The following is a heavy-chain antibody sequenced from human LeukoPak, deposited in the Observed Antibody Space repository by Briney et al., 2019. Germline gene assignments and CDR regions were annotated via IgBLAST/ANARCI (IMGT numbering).Heavy chain of an antibody. D-gene: IGHD3-3*01. Sequence: ASVKVSCKASGYTFTSYDINWVRQAAGQGLEWMGWINPNSGGTNYAQKFQGRVTMTRDTSISTAYMELSRLRSDDTAVYYCARARADFWSGFLWGQGTLVTVSS. V-gene: IGHV1-2*02. CDR3: ARARADFWSGFL. CDR2: INPNSGGT. J-gene: IGHJ4*02. CDR1: GYTFTSYD.